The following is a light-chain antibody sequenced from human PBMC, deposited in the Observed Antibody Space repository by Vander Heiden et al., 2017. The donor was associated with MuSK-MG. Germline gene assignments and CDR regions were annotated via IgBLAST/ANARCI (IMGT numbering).Light chain of an antibody. V-gene: IGLV1-44*01. CDR1: TSNIGSNV. CDR2: SNN. Sequence: QSMLTQPPSASGTPGQRVTIPCSGSTSNIGSNVVTWYQQVPGTAPKLLIYSNNQRPSGVPDRFSGSKSGTSASLAISGLQSGDEADYYCAAWDSSLNGPEFGGGTKLTVL. CDR3: AAWDSSLNGPE. J-gene: IGLJ2*01.